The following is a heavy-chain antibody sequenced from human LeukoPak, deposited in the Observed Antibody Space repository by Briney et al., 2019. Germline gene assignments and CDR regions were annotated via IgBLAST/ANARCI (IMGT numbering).Heavy chain of an antibody. V-gene: IGHV4-39*07. J-gene: IGHJ4*02. CDR3: ARNYDSSGYYFDY. D-gene: IGHD3-22*01. CDR1: GGSISSRIYS. Sequence: PSETLSLTCTVSGGSISSRIYSWVWIRQPPGKGLEWIGSIYYSGSTYYNQSLKSRVTISVDTSKNQFSLKLSSVTAADTAVYYCARNYDSSGYYFDYWGQGTLVTVSS. CDR2: IYYSGST.